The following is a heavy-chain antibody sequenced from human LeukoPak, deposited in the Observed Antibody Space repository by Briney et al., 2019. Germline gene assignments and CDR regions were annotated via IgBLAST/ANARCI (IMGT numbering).Heavy chain of an antibody. CDR3: ARDPLTLYDYYMDV. Sequence: GGSLRLSCAASGFTFSSYWMSWVRQAPGKGLEWVAKIKQDGSEKYYGDSVKGRFTISRDNAKNSLYLEVNSLRAEDTAVYYCARDPLTLYDYYMDVWGKGATVTASS. D-gene: IGHD3-9*01. CDR1: GFTFSSYW. CDR2: IKQDGSEK. J-gene: IGHJ6*03. V-gene: IGHV3-7*01.